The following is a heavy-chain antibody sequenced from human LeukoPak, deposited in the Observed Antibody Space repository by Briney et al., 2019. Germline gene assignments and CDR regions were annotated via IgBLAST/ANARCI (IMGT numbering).Heavy chain of an antibody. CDR2: ISSSGSSI. J-gene: IGHJ4*02. Sequence: TGGSLRLSCAASGFTFSDYYMSWIRQAPGKGLEWLSYISSSGSSIYYADSVKGRFTISRDNAQNSLFLQMNSLRAEDTAVYYCAKDTQRSYYDSSGYYYDNTYFDYWGQGTLVTVSS. V-gene: IGHV3-11*01. D-gene: IGHD3-22*01. CDR1: GFTFSDYY. CDR3: AKDTQRSYYDSSGYYYDNTYFDY.